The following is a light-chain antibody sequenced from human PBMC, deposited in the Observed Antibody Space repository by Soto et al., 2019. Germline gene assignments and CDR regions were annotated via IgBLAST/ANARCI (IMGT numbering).Light chain of an antibody. CDR1: QSVSSSY. Sequence: EIVLTQSPGTLSLSPGERATLSCRASQSVSSSYLAWYQQKPGQAPRLLIYGASSRATGIPDRFSGSGSGTDFTLTISRLEPEDFAVYYCQQYANSFTFGGGTKVDI. CDR3: QQYANSFT. J-gene: IGKJ4*01. CDR2: GAS. V-gene: IGKV3-20*01.